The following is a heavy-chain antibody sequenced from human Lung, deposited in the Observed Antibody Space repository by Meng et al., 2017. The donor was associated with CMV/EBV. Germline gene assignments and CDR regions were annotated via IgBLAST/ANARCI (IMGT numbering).Heavy chain of an antibody. D-gene: IGHD1-26*01. CDR1: GDSIISANW. CDR2: MSHSGSS. CDR3: ARHMALAGSWGFDS. Sequence: SETLSLXCVVSGDSIISANWWSWVRQPPGKGLEWIGEMSHSGSSNYDPSLKSRVSISIDKSKNHFSLNLISVTAADTAVYYCARHMALAGSWGFDSWGQGTLVTVSS. J-gene: IGHJ4*02. V-gene: IGHV4-4*02.